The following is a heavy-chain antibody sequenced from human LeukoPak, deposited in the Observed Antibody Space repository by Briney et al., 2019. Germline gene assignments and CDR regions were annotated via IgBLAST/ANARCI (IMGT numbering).Heavy chain of an antibody. Sequence: GGSLRLSCAASGFTFSSYSMNWVRQAPGKGLEWVSSISSSSSYIYYADSVKGRFTISRDNAKNSLYLQMNSLRAEDTAVYYCARDKYYYDSSLYFQHWGQGTLVTVSS. CDR2: ISSSSSYI. V-gene: IGHV3-21*01. D-gene: IGHD3-22*01. J-gene: IGHJ1*01. CDR3: ARDKYYYDSSLYFQH. CDR1: GFTFSSYS.